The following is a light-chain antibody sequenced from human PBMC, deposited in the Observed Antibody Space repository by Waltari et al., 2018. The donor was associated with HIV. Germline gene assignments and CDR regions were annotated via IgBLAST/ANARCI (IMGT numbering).Light chain of an antibody. Sequence: DIQMTQSPSSLSASVGDRVTITCRASQGISNSLAWYQQKPGKAPKLLLYAASRLESGVPSRFSGSGSGTDYTLTISSLQPEDFATYYCQQYYSTPPGTFDQGTKVEIK. J-gene: IGKJ1*01. CDR2: AAS. CDR3: QQYYSTPPGT. CDR1: QGISNS. V-gene: IGKV1-NL1*01.